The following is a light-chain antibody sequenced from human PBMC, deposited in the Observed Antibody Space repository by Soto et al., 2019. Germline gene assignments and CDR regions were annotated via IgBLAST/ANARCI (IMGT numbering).Light chain of an antibody. J-gene: IGLJ2*01. V-gene: IGLV2-14*01. CDR1: SSDVGGYNY. Sequence: QSALTQPASVSGSPGQSITIPCTGTSSDVGGYNYVSWYQQHPGKAPKLMIYDVSNRPSGVSNRFSGSKSGNTASLTISGLQAEDEADYYCSSYTSSSTPGFGGGTKLTVL. CDR3: SSYTSSSTPG. CDR2: DVS.